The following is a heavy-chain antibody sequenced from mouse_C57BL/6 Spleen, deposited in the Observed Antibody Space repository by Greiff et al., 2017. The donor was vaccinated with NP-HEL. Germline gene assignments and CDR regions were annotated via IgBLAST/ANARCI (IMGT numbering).Heavy chain of an antibody. CDR2: IYPGDGDT. V-gene: IGHV1-82*01. CDR3: ARSNYYGSSGWFAY. D-gene: IGHD1-1*01. Sequence: VQVVESGPELVKPGASVKISCKASGYAFSSSWMNWVKQRPGKGLEWIGRIYPGDGDTNYNGKFKGKATLTADKSSSTAYMQLSSLTSEDSAVYFCARSNYYGSSGWFAYWGQGTLVTVSA. CDR1: GYAFSSSW. J-gene: IGHJ3*01.